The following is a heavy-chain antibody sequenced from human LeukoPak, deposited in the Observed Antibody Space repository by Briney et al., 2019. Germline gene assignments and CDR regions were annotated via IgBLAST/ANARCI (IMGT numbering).Heavy chain of an antibody. CDR2: IYSGGST. Sequence: GGSLRLSCAASGFTVSTNYMTWVDQAPGKGLEWVSIIYSGGSTYYAEYVKGRFTISRDNSKNTLYLQMNSLRAEDTAVYYCARDVGSSGYQDYWGQGTLVTVSS. V-gene: IGHV3-66*01. CDR3: ARDVGSSGYQDY. J-gene: IGHJ4*02. D-gene: IGHD3-22*01. CDR1: GFTVSTNY.